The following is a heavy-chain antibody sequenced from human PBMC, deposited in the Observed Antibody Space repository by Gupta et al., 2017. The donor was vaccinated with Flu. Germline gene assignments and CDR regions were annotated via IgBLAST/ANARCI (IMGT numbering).Heavy chain of an antibody. V-gene: IGHV3-23*01. CDR2: INNSGGSK. CDR3: AKDLDTVPGALDS. D-gene: IGHD6-19*01. CDR1: A. Sequence: AMSWGRQATGKGIQWISGINNSGGSKYYADSVRGRFTVSRDNSADTFDLQMKSLRADDTAIYDCAKDLDTVPGALDSWGQGTLVAVSS. J-gene: IGHJ5*01.